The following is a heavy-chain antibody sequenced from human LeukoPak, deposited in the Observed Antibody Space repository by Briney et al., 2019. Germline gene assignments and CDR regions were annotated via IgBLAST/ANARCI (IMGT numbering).Heavy chain of an antibody. J-gene: IGHJ4*02. CDR3: ARVGSRIAAAGSFDY. V-gene: IGHV1-2*02. Sequence: GASVKVSCKASGYTFSGYYIHWVRQAPGQGLEWMGWINPNSGGTNYAQKFQGRVTMTRDTSISTAYMELSRLRSDDTAVYYCARVGSRIAAAGSFDYWGQGTLVTVSS. D-gene: IGHD6-13*01. CDR2: INPNSGGT. CDR1: GYTFSGYY.